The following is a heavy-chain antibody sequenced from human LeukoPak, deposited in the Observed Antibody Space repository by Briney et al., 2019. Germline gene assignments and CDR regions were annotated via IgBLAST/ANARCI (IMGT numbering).Heavy chain of an antibody. CDR3: ARDLEYSSSLNYYYYYMDV. D-gene: IGHD6-6*01. Sequence: SVKVSCKASGGTFTSYAISWVRQAPGQGLEWMGGIIPIFGTANYAQKFQGRVTITADESTSTDYMELSSLRSEDTAVYYCARDLEYSSSLNYYYYYMDVWGKGTTVTVSS. V-gene: IGHV1-69*13. CDR2: IIPIFGTA. J-gene: IGHJ6*03. CDR1: GGTFTSYA.